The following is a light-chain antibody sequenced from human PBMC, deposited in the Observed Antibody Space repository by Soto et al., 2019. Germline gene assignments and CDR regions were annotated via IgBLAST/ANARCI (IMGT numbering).Light chain of an antibody. V-gene: IGLV2-23*01. J-gene: IGLJ1*01. CDR1: SGVVGSFSL. CDR2: QGH. Sequence: QSLRAPPASLSGSPGQSNTIPRTGTSGVVGSFSLVSWYQQPPRNAPKVTNSQGHRRTSGVPGRFSGSTSGNSAPLTVCGLQADDEADYYCCLYIGATTYVFGTGTKVTVL. CDR3: CLYIGATTYV.